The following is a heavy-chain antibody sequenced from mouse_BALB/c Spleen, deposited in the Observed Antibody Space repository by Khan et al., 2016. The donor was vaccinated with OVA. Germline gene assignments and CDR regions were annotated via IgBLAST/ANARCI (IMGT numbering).Heavy chain of an antibody. V-gene: IGHV1-5*01. CDR2: IYPGISDT. CDR1: GYSFTNYW. D-gene: IGHD2-4*01. Sequence: EVQLQQSGTVLARPGASVKMSCKASGYSFTNYWMHWVQQRPGQGLEWIGAIYPGISDTRYNQKFKGKAKLTAVTSASTAYLELSSLKNEDSAVYYCTRSYDSYYFDYWGQGTTLTVSS. CDR3: TRSYDSYYFDY. J-gene: IGHJ2*01.